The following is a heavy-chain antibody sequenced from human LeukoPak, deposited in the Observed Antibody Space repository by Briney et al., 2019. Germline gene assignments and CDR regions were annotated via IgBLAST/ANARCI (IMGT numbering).Heavy chain of an antibody. CDR3: AKYGPQDSGSSHLDY. CDR2: IRDSGSST. Sequence: GGSLRLSCAASGFTVSSNYMSWVRQAPGKGLEWVSAIRDSGSSTHYADSVKGRFTTSRDNSKNTLFLQMNSLRAEDTAIYYCAKYGPQDSGSSHLDYWGQGALVTVSS. V-gene: IGHV3-23*01. J-gene: IGHJ4*02. CDR1: GFTVSSNY. D-gene: IGHD1-26*01.